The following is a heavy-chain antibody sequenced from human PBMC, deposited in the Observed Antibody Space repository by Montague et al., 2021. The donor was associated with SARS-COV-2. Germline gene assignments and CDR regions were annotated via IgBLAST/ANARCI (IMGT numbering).Heavy chain of an antibody. V-gene: IGHV4-38-2*02. CDR1: GFSISSGHY. CDR3: ASTGGSIFDFSYFDY. CDR2: RYHNGAT. D-gene: IGHD3-10*01. J-gene: IGHJ4*02. Sequence: SETLSLTCTVSGFSISSGHYWGWIRQTPGKVLEWIRSRYHNGATXXSPXXXRPVTLLLDTSKNQFSLSLTLVTAADTANYYSASTGGSIFDFSYFDYWGQGSLVIVSS.